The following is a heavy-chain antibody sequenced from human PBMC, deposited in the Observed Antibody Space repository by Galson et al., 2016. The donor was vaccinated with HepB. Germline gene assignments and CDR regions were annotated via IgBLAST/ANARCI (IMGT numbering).Heavy chain of an antibody. V-gene: IGHV5-51*01. CDR2: FNPGDSDT. J-gene: IGHJ6*02. Sequence: QSGAEVKKPGESLKISCKGSGYSFTTYWIAWVRQMPGKGLEWMGIFNPGDSDTRYSPSFQGQVTISADKSISTAYLQWSSLKASDTALYYCASHRAAGGNYYYGMDVWGQGTTVTVSS. D-gene: IGHD6-13*01. CDR3: ASHRAAGGNYYYGMDV. CDR1: GYSFTTYW.